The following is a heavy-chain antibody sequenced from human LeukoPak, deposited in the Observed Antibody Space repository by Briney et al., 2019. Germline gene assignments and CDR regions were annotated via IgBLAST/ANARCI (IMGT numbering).Heavy chain of an antibody. J-gene: IGHJ4*02. V-gene: IGHV3-11*01. CDR3: ARVAPLGMIVVVINQPLDY. D-gene: IGHD3-22*01. CDR1: GYTFSDYY. Sequence: GGSLRLSCAASGYTFSDYYMSWIRQAPGKELEWVSYISSSGSTIYYADSVKGRFTISRDNAENSLYLQMNSLRAEDTAVYYCARVAPLGMIVVVINQPLDYWGQGTLVTVSS. CDR2: ISSSGSTI.